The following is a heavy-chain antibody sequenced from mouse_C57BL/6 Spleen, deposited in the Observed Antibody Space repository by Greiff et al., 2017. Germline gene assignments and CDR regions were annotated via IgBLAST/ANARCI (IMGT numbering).Heavy chain of an antibody. CDR3: AKRGDYEYAMDY. CDR2: IWRGGST. CDR1: GFSLTSYG. D-gene: IGHD2-4*01. J-gene: IGHJ4*01. Sequence: VKVEESGPGLVQPSQSLSITCTVSGFSLTSYGVHWVRQSPGKGLEWLGVIWRGGSTDYNAAFMSRLSITKDNSKSQVFFKMNSLQADDTAIYCGAKRGDYEYAMDYWGQGTSVTVSS. V-gene: IGHV2-5*01.